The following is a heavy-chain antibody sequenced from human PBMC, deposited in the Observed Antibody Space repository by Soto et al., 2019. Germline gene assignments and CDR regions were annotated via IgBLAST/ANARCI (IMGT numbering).Heavy chain of an antibody. D-gene: IGHD3-10*01. CDR1: GGSISSGGYY. J-gene: IGHJ4*02. Sequence: QVQLQESGPGLVKPSQTLSLTCTVSGGSISSGGYYWTWIRQHPGKGLEWIGYIYYSGTTYYNPSRKSRVTIAVDTSKNQFSLKLSSVTAADTAVYYCARDVDGSGSSFDYWGQGTLVTVSS. CDR3: ARDVDGSGSSFDY. V-gene: IGHV4-31*03. CDR2: IYYSGTT.